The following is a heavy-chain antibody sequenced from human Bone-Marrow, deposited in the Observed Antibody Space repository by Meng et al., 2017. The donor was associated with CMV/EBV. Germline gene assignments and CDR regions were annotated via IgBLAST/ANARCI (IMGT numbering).Heavy chain of an antibody. V-gene: IGHV3-30*02. J-gene: IGHJ6*02. CDR1: GFTFSRFG. CDR3: ARDDRVSVPMRGYYYYGMDV. D-gene: IGHD2-2*01. Sequence: GESLKISCAASGFTFSRFGMHWVRQAPGKGLEWVAFIQSDGSNKYYGDSVKGRFTISRDNSKNTLYLQMNSLRAEDTAVYYCARDDRVSVPMRGYYYYGMDVWGQGTTVTVSS. CDR2: IQSDGSNK.